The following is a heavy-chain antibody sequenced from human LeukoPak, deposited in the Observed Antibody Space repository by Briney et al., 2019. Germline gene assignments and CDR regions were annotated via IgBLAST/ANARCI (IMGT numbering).Heavy chain of an antibody. Sequence: ASMKVSCKVSGYTLTELSMHWVRQAPGKGLEWMGGFDPEDGETIYAQKFQGRVTMTEDTSTDTAYMELSSLRSEDTAVYYCARDPVIFYYYDSSGYFDYWGQGTLVTVSS. CDR3: ARDPVIFYYYDSSGYFDY. CDR1: GYTLTELS. J-gene: IGHJ4*02. CDR2: FDPEDGET. V-gene: IGHV1-24*01. D-gene: IGHD3-22*01.